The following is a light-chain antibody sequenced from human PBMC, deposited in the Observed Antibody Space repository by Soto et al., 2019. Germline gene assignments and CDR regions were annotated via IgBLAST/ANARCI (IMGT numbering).Light chain of an antibody. Sequence: EIVLTQSPATLSLSPGERASLSCRAIQSVSNYLAWYQQIPGLAPRLLIYDASNRATGIPARFSGSGSGTDFTLTISSLEPEDFAVYYCQQRSNWPPTWTFGQGTRLEIK. CDR1: QSVSNY. CDR3: QQRSNWPPTWT. J-gene: IGKJ5*01. V-gene: IGKV3-11*01. CDR2: DAS.